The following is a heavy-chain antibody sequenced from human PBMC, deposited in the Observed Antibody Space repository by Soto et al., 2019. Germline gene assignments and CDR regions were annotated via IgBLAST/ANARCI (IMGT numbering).Heavy chain of an antibody. Sequence: SETLSLTCTVSGGSISSGGYYWSWIRQHPGKGLEWIGYIYYSGSTYYNPSLKSRVTISVDTSKNQFSLKLSSVTAADTAVYYCARTDTSCRFSLGMGVWGQGTTVTVSS. D-gene: IGHD2-2*01. CDR3: ARTDTSCRFSLGMGV. CDR2: IYYSGST. J-gene: IGHJ6*02. CDR1: GGSISSGGYY. V-gene: IGHV4-31*03.